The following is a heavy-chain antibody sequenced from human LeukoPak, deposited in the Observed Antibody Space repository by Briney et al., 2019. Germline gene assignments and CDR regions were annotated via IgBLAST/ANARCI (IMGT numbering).Heavy chain of an antibody. D-gene: IGHD2-15*01. Sequence: SVKVSCKASGGTFSSYAISWVRQAPGQGLEGMGRIIPIFGIANYAQKFQGRVTITADKSTSTAYMELSSLRSDDTAVYYCARVCYDPLAYGMDVWGQGTTVTVSS. CDR3: ARVCYDPLAYGMDV. J-gene: IGHJ6*02. CDR1: GGTFSSYA. CDR2: IIPIFGIA. V-gene: IGHV1-69*04.